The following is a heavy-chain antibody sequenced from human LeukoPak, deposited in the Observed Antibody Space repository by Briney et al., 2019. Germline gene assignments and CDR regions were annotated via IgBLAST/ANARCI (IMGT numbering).Heavy chain of an antibody. Sequence: GGSLRLSCAASGFTVSSNYMSWVRQAPGKGLEWVSVIYSGGSTYYADSVKGRFTISRDNSKNTLYLQMNSLRAEDTAVYYCARDLGVGVWLAFDIWGQGTMVTVSS. V-gene: IGHV3-53*01. D-gene: IGHD3-16*01. CDR2: IYSGGST. J-gene: IGHJ3*02. CDR3: ARDLGVGVWLAFDI. CDR1: GFTVSSNY.